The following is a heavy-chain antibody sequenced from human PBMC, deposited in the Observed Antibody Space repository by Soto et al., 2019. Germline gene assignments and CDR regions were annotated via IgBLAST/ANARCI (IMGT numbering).Heavy chain of an antibody. CDR2: ISYDGSNK. CDR3: AKGPYDFWGGGYYYYMDV. Sequence: GGSLRLSCAPSGFTFSSYGMHWVRQAPGKGLERGTVISYDGSNKYYADSVKGRFTISRDNSKNTLYLQMNSLRPEDTAVYYCAKGPYDFWGGGYYYYMDVWGKGT. V-gene: IGHV3-30*18. CDR1: GFTFSSYG. D-gene: IGHD3-3*01. J-gene: IGHJ6*03.